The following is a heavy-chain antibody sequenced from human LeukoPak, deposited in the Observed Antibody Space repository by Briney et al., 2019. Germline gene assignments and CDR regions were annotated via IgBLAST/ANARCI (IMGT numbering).Heavy chain of an antibody. V-gene: IGHV3-7*03. CDR1: GFTFSSYW. CDR2: IKQDGSEK. D-gene: IGHD6-13*01. CDR3: AREESGYSSSWYRDFGY. J-gene: IGHJ4*02. Sequence: GGSLRLSCAASGFTFSSYWLTWVRQAPGKGLEWVANIKQDGSEKNYVDSVKGRFTISRDNAKNSLYPQMNSLRVEDTAVYYCAREESGYSSSWYRDFGYWGQGTLVTVSS.